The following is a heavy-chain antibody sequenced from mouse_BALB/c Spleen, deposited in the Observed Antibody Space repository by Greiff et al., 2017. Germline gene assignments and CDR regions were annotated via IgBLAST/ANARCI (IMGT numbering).Heavy chain of an antibody. V-gene: IGHV3-6*02. D-gene: IGHD1-1*01. J-gene: IGHJ4*01. Sequence: EVKLQESGPGLVKPSQSLSLTCSVTGYSITSGYYWNWIRQFPGNKLEWMGYISYDGSNNYNPSLKNRISITRDTSKNQFFLKLNSVTTEDTATYYCARDGGSSYYAMDYWGQGTSVTVSS. CDR1: GYSITSGYY. CDR3: ARDGGSSYYAMDY. CDR2: ISYDGSN.